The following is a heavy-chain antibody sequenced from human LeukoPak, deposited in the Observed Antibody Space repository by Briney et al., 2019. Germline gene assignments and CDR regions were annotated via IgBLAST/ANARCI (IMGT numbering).Heavy chain of an antibody. J-gene: IGHJ4*02. Sequence: ASVKVSCKASGYTFTSYAMHWVRQAPGQRLEWMGWINAGNGNTKYSQEFQGRVTITRDTSASTAYMELSRLRSDDTAVYYCARGYCTNGVCVSYFDYWGQGTRVTVSS. V-gene: IGHV1-3*01. CDR3: ARGYCTNGVCVSYFDY. CDR1: GYTFTSYA. CDR2: INAGNGNT. D-gene: IGHD2-8*01.